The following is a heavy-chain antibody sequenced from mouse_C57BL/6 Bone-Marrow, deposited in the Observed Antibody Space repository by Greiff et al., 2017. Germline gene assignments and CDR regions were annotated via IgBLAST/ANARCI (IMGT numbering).Heavy chain of an antibody. CDR2: ISDGGSYT. CDR3: ARQAIYDGYYVADY. Sequence: EVQVVESGGGLVKPGGSLTLSCAASGFTFSSYAMSWVRQTPEKRLEWVATISDGGSYTYYPDNVKGRFTIARNNAKNHLYLQMRHLKSEDTAMYYCARQAIYDGYYVADYWGQGTTLTVSS. V-gene: IGHV5-4*01. D-gene: IGHD2-3*01. J-gene: IGHJ2*01. CDR1: GFTFSSYA.